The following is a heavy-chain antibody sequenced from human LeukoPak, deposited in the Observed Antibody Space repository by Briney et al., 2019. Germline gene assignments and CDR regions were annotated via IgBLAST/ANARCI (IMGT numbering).Heavy chain of an antibody. V-gene: IGHV3-33*01. CDR2: IGADGSTT. D-gene: IGHD2-8*01. CDR1: GFTFSTYG. CDR3: ARPRLFKGVFDD. Sequence: PGRSLRLSCAASGFTFSTYGMDWVRQAPGKGLERVAVIGADGSTTYYAESVKGRFTISRDNSKSTLFLQMNSLRAEDTAVYYCARPRLFKGVFDDWGQGTMVTVSS. J-gene: IGHJ3*01.